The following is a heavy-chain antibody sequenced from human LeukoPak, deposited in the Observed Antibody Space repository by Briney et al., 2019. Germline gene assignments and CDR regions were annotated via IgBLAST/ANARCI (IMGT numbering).Heavy chain of an antibody. V-gene: IGHV4-34*01. CDR2: INHSGGT. CDR3: ARGSFPPYYYYGMDV. J-gene: IGHJ6*02. Sequence: SETLSLTCAVYGGSFSGYYWSWIRQPPGKGLEWIGKINHSGGTSYSPSLKSRVAISLDTSKNQFSLKLNSVTAADTAMYYCARGSFPPYYYYGMDVWGQGTTVTVSS. D-gene: IGHD2-21*01. CDR1: GGSFSGYY.